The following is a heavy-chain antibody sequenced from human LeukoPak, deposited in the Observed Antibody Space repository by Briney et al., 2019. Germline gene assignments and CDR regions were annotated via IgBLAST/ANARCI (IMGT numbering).Heavy chain of an antibody. J-gene: IGHJ4*02. CDR2: IHGDASGT. V-gene: IGHV3-23*01. Sequence: GGSLRLSCAASGFTFRNYAMSWVRQAPGKGLEWVSGIHGDASGTFYAESVKGRFTISRDNPRDTLHLQMNSLRAEDTAMYYCATSWDYWGQGTLVTVSS. CDR3: ATSWDY. CDR1: GFTFRNYA.